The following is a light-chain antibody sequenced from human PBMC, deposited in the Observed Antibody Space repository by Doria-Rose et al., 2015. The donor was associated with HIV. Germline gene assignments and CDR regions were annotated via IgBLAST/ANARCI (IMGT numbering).Light chain of an antibody. CDR2: GAS. CDR3: HQYASSRT. V-gene: IGKV3-20*01. CDR1: QSVSANS. J-gene: IGKJ1*01. Sequence: EIVLTQSLGTLSLSPGERATLSCRASQSVSANSLAWYQQRPGQSPRLLIYGASSRATDIPDRFSGSGSGTDFTLTISRLEPEDFTVYYCHQYASSRTFGQGTKVEIK.